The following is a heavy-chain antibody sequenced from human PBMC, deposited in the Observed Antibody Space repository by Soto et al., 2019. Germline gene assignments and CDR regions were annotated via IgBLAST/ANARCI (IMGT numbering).Heavy chain of an antibody. CDR1: GYRFSNYW. CDR2: INPGDSES. CDR3: ARPSSNCVAD. Sequence: ELLTIFLRASGYRFSNYWIGLGRQMPGKGLEWVAIINPGDSESRYSPSFQGQVTISPDKSIRTAYLPWNRLKASDTASYYCARPSSNCVADWGQGTLVTVSS. D-gene: IGHD4-4*01. J-gene: IGHJ4*02. V-gene: IGHV5-51*01.